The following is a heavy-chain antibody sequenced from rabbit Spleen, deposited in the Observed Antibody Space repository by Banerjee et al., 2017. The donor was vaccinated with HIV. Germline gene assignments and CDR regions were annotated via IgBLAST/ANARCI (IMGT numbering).Heavy chain of an antibody. J-gene: IGHJ4*01. CDR1: GFSFTNRDW. Sequence: QQQLVESGGGLVKPGASLTLTCKASGFSFTNRDWMCWVRQAPGKGLEWIACIDTNDGDTDYANWPKGRFTISKTSSTTVTLQMTSLTAADTATYFCATNHYTGDFNLWGPGTLVTVS. CDR2: IDTNDGDT. CDR3: ATNHYTGDFNL. D-gene: IGHD4-1*01. V-gene: IGHV1S45*01.